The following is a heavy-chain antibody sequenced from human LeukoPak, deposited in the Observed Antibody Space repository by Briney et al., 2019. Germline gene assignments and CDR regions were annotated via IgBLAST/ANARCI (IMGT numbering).Heavy chain of an antibody. CDR2: IILIFGTA. Sequence: GASVKVSCKASGGTFSSYAISWVRQAPGQGLEWMGGIILIFGTANYAQKFQGRVTIATDESTSTAYMELSSLRSEDTAVYYCARDSCSSTSCYGGLYYFDYWGQGTLVTVSS. CDR3: ARDSCSSTSCYGGLYYFDY. CDR1: GGTFSSYA. J-gene: IGHJ4*02. V-gene: IGHV1-69*05. D-gene: IGHD2-2*01.